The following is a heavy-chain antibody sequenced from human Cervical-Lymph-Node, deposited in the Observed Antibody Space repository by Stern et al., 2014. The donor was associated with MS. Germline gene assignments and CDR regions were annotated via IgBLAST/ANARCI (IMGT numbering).Heavy chain of an antibody. CDR2: IIPTFDTP. V-gene: IGHV1-69*12. D-gene: IGHD3-10*01. Sequence: QDQLVQSGAEVKKPGSSVKVSCKASGGTFSSYEITWVRQAPGQGLEWMGGIIPTFDTPTYAQKFQYRVTISADESTNTAYLELNGLKSDDTAIHFCARAYTYYSNSAGYWGQGTLVTVSS. CDR3: ARAYTYYSNSAGY. CDR1: GGTFSSYE. J-gene: IGHJ4*02.